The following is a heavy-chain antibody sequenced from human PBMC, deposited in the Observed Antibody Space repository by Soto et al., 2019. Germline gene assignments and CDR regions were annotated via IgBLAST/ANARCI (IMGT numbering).Heavy chain of an antibody. CDR2: TYYRSKWYN. V-gene: IGHV6-1*01. J-gene: IGHJ4*02. CDR3: VRAYDSSGWYNLFDY. CDR1: GDSVSSNSAA. D-gene: IGHD6-19*01. Sequence: PSQTLSLTCAISGDSVSSNSAAWNWIRQSPSRGLEWLGRTYYRSKWYNDYAVSVKSRITINPDTSKNQFSLQLNSVTPEDTAVYYCVRAYDSSGWYNLFDYWGQGNVVTVSS.